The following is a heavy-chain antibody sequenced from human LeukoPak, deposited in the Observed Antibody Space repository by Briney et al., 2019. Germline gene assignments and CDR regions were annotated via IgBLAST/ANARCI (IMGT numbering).Heavy chain of an antibody. CDR3: ARGTTVTSTDVFDY. Sequence: SETLSLTCTVSGGSISSGDYYWSWIRQPPGKGLEWIGYIYYSGSTYYNPSLKSRVTTSVDTSKNQFSLKLSSVTAADTAVYYCARGTTVTSTDVFDYWGQGTLVTVSS. J-gene: IGHJ4*02. D-gene: IGHD4-17*01. CDR2: IYYSGST. V-gene: IGHV4-30-4*01. CDR1: GGSISSGDYY.